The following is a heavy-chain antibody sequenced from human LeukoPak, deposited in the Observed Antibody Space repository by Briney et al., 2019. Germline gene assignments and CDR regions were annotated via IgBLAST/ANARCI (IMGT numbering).Heavy chain of an antibody. Sequence: PGRSLRPSCAASGFTFSRYSMNSVRQAPGQRLEWVSSISSSSSYIYYADSVKGRFTISRDNAKNSLYLQMNSLRAEDTAVYYCARDRGYSGYGGYFDYWGQGTLVTVSS. V-gene: IGHV3-21*01. CDR2: ISSSSSYI. CDR1: GFTFSRYS. D-gene: IGHD5-12*01. CDR3: ARDRGYSGYGGYFDY. J-gene: IGHJ4*02.